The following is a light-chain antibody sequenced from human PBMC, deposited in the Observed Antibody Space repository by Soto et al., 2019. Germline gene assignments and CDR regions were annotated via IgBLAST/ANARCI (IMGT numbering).Light chain of an antibody. Sequence: QSALTQDASASGSPRQSITISCTGTSSDVGGFKYVPWYQQHPGKAPKLMIYDVFTRPSGLSNRFSGSKSGNTASLTISALQAEDEADYYCTSWTSTSTYVFGSGNKVTVL. CDR1: SSDVGGFKY. J-gene: IGLJ1*01. CDR2: DVF. V-gene: IGLV2-14*03. CDR3: TSWTSTSTYV.